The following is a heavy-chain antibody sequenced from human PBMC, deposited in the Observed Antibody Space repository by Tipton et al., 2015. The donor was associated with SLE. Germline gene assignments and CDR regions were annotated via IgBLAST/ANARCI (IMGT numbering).Heavy chain of an antibody. CDR1: GGSITTYY. CDR3: ARASGGLLPFDY. Sequence: LRLSCSVSGGSITTYYWSWIRQPPGKGLEWIGHIYNSGSTYYNPSLKSRVTMSIDTSKNQFSLNLSSVTAADTAVYYCARASGGLLPFDYWGQGTLVTVSS. D-gene: IGHD3-22*01. CDR2: IYNSGST. V-gene: IGHV4-59*01. J-gene: IGHJ4*02.